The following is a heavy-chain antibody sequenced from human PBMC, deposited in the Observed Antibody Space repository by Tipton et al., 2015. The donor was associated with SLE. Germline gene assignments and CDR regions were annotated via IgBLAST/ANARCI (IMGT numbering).Heavy chain of an antibody. CDR2: NSYTGGA. CDR1: GDSVTTYY. D-gene: IGHD3-10*01. CDR3: ARGWRATYGLIDF. Sequence: TLSLTCTVSGDSVTTYYWAWIRQPPGQALEWIGYNSYTGGADYNPSLKSRVSISLDTSKNQVSLRLNSVTAADTAVYFCARGWRATYGLIDFWGQGTLVSVSS. J-gene: IGHJ4*02. V-gene: IGHV4-59*02.